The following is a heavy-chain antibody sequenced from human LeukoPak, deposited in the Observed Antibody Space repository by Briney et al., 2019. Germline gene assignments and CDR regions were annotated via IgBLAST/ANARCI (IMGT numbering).Heavy chain of an antibody. Sequence: SSETLSLTCTVSGGSISSSSDNWGWIRQPPGKGLEWIGSIYYTGITYYNPPVMSRVTMSVDTSRNQFSLRLSSVTAADTAMYYCARQGRATVVMYMDDWGNGTTVTVSS. CDR3: ARQGRATVVMYMDD. J-gene: IGHJ6*03. CDR2: IYYTGIT. V-gene: IGHV4-39*01. D-gene: IGHD3-22*01. CDR1: GGSISSSSDN.